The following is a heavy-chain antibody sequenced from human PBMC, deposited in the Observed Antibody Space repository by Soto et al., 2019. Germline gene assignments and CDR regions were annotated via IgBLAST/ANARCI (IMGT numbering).Heavy chain of an antibody. V-gene: IGHV3-7*05. J-gene: IGHJ5*02. Sequence: GGSLRLSCAASGFTFTNYWMAWVRQAPGKGLEWVAHIDQGGGEKYYVDSVKGRFTISRDNAKNSLYLQMNSLRAEDTALYYCARGGNWFDHWGQGT. D-gene: IGHD3-10*01. CDR2: IDQGGGEK. CDR1: GFTFTNYW. CDR3: ARGGNWFDH.